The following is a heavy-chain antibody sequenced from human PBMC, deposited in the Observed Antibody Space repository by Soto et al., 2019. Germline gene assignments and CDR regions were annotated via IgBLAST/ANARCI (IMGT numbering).Heavy chain of an antibody. CDR3: ATVPWTAAAS. D-gene: IGHD6-13*01. J-gene: IGHJ5*02. Sequence: GSLRLSCAASGFTFSSNWMNWVRQAPGKGLEWVATIKPDGSEQDYVESVKGRFTISRDNAKNSVHLQMNSLRAEDTAVYYCATVPWTAAASWGQGTLVTVSS. CDR2: IKPDGSEQ. CDR1: GFTFSSNW. V-gene: IGHV3-7*01.